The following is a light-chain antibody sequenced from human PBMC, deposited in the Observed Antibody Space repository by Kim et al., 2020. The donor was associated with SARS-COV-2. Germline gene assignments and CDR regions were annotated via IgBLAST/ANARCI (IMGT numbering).Light chain of an antibody. V-gene: IGLV9-49*01. CDR2: VGTGGIVG. CDR3: GADHGSGSNFVVV. J-gene: IGLJ2*01. Sequence: QPVLTQPPSAPASLGASVTLTCTLSSGYSNYKVDWYQQRPGKGPRFVMRVGTGGIVGSKGDGIPDRFSVLGSGLNRYLTIKNIQEEDESDYHCGADHGSGSNFVVVFGGGTQLTVL. CDR1: SGYSNYK.